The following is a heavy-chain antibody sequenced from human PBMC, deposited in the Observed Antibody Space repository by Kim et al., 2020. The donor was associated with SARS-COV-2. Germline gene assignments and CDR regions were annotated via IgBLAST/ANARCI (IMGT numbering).Heavy chain of an antibody. D-gene: IGHD2-2*01. J-gene: IGHJ4*02. CDR2: ISSSGSTI. CDR3: ASPYCSSTSCYFRGGFDY. CDR1: GFTFSSYE. Sequence: GGSLRLSCAASGFTFSSYEMNWVRQAPGKGLEWVSYISSSGSTIYYADSVKGRFTISRDNAKNSLYLQMNSLRAEDTAVYYCASPYCSSTSCYFRGGFDYWGQGTLVTVSS. V-gene: IGHV3-48*03.